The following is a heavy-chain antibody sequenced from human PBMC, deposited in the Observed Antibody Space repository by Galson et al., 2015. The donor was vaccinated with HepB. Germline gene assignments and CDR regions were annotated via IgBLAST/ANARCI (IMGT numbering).Heavy chain of an antibody. CDR1: GFTFSSYG. Sequence: SLRLSCAASGFTFSSYGMHWVRQAPGKGLEWVAVIWYDGSNKYYADSVKGRFTISRDNSKNTLYLQMNSLRAEDTAVYYCARDRVRFLEWLIPPGDYWGQGTLVTVSS. J-gene: IGHJ4*02. V-gene: IGHV3-33*01. CDR2: IWYDGSNK. D-gene: IGHD3-3*01. CDR3: ARDRVRFLEWLIPPGDY.